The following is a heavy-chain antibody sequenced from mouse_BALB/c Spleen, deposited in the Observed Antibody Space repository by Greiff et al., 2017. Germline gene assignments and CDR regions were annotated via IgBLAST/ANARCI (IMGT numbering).Heavy chain of an antibody. J-gene: IGHJ2*01. CDR2: IDPSDSET. CDR1: GYTFTSYW. CDR3: ARGDYRRPFDY. V-gene: IGHV1-69*02. D-gene: IGHD2-14*01. Sequence: VQLQQPGAELVKPGAPVKLSCKASGYTFTSYWMNWVKQRPGRGLEWIGRIDPSDSETHYNQKFKDKATLTVDKSSSTAYIQLSSLTSEDSAVYYCARGDYRRPFDYWGQGTTLTVSS.